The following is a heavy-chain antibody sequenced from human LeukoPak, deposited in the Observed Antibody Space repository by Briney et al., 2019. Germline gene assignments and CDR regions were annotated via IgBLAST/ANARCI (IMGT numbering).Heavy chain of an antibody. CDR3: ARRLTQYDCFDP. V-gene: IGHV6-1*01. CDR1: GDSVSSNSVT. CDR2: TYYRSTWYN. D-gene: IGHD2-2*01. J-gene: IGHJ5*02. Sequence: SQTLSLTCAISGDSVSSNSVTWNWIRQSPSRGLAWLGRTYYRSTWYNDYAVSVRSRITVNPDTSKNQFSLHLNSVTPEDTAVYYCARRLTQYDCFDPWGQGILVTVSS.